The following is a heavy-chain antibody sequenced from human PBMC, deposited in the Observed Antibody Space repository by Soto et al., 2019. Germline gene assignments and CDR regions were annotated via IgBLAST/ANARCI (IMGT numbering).Heavy chain of an antibody. D-gene: IGHD2-21*02. Sequence: ASVKVSCKASGYTFTNYGVSWVRQAPGQGLEWMGWISGYNGNTNYAQKLQGRVTMTTDTSTSTAYMELRSLRSDDTAVYYCARERDYYFDYWGQGTLVTVSS. CDR1: GYTFTNYG. CDR3: ARERDYYFDY. J-gene: IGHJ4*02. CDR2: ISGYNGNT. V-gene: IGHV1-18*01.